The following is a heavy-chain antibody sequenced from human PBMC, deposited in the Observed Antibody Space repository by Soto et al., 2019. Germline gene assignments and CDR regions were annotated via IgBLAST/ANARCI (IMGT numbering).Heavy chain of an antibody. CDR2: IYHTGST. CDR1: GGSISSTNW. V-gene: IGHV4-4*02. CDR3: ATLPPRIVVVVLPIPS. D-gene: IGHD2-15*01. Sequence: QVQLQQSGPRLARPSGTLSLTCVVSGGSISSTNWWTLVRQNPGEGLEWIGEIYHTGSTKYNPSLKNRVTISLDKSNNQFSLNLKSVTAADTAVYYCATLPPRIVVVVLPIPSWGQGTLVTVSS. J-gene: IGHJ4*02.